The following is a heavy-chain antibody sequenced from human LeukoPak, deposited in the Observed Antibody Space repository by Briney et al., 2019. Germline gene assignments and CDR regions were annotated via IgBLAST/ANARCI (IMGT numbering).Heavy chain of an antibody. CDR1: GFIFSSYG. V-gene: IGHV3-23*01. CDR3: AKDKGSGHAATLVSDY. Sequence: GGSLRLSCAASGFIFSSYGMSWVRQAPGKGLEWVSAISGSGGSTYYADSVKGRFTISRDNSKNTLYLQMNSLRAEDTAVYYCAKDKGSGHAATLVSDYWGQGTLVTVSS. D-gene: IGHD5/OR15-5a*01. J-gene: IGHJ4*02. CDR2: ISGSGGST.